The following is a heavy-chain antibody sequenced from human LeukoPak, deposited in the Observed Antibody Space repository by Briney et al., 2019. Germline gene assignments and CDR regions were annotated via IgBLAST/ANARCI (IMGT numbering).Heavy chain of an antibody. J-gene: IGHJ4*02. CDR3: ARGGDYGDYGKFDF. D-gene: IGHD4-17*01. CDR1: GFTFSSYW. CDR2: IKSDGSSI. V-gene: IGHV3-74*01. Sequence: GGSLRLSCGASGFTFSSYWMHWVRQAPGKGLVWVARIKSDGSSISYVDSVKGRFTISRDNSKNTLYLQMNSLRAEDSALYYCARGGDYGDYGKFDFWGQGTLVTVSS.